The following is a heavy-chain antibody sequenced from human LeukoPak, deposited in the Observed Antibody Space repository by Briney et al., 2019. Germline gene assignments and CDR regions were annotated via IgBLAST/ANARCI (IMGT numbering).Heavy chain of an antibody. D-gene: IGHD1-26*01. J-gene: IGHJ6*03. V-gene: IGHV3-9*03. CDR3: AKAGKVGYYYYYMDV. Sequence: PGGSLRLPCAASGFTFDDYAMHWVRQAPGKGLEWVSGISWNSGSIGYADSVKGRFTISRDNAKNSLYLQMNSLRAEDMALYYCAKAGKVGYYYYYMDVWGKGTTVTVSS. CDR2: ISWNSGSI. CDR1: GFTFDDYA.